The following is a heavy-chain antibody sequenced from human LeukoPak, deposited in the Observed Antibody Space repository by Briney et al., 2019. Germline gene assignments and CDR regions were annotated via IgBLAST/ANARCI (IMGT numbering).Heavy chain of an antibody. V-gene: IGHV4-4*07. CDR2: IYTSGGT. CDR3: ARDSTSGYDY. D-gene: IGHD5-12*01. CDR1: GGSISTYY. Sequence: PSETLSLTCTVSGGSISTYYWSWIRQPAGKGLEWIGRIYTSGGTNYNPSLKSRVTMSLDPSKNQFSLKLSSVTAADTAVYYCARDSTSGYDYWGQGTLVTVSS. J-gene: IGHJ4*02.